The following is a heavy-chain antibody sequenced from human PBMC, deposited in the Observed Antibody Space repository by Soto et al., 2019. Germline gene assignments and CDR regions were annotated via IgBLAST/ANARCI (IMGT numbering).Heavy chain of an antibody. J-gene: IGHJ6*02. Sequence: PGGSLRLSCAASGFTFSDYYMSWIRQAPGKGLEWVSYISSSGSTIYYADSVKGRFTISRDNAKDSLYLQMNSLRAEDTAVYFCARDCSGDSCYPGMDVWGQGTTVTVSS. D-gene: IGHD2-15*01. V-gene: IGHV3-11*04. CDR1: GFTFSDYY. CDR2: ISSSGSTI. CDR3: ARDCSGDSCYPGMDV.